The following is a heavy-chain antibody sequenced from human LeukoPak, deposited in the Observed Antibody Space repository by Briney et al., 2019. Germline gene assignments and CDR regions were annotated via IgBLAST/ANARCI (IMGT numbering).Heavy chain of an antibody. CDR3: ARIGSGYDNYFDY. Sequence: ASVKVACKGSGCTFTTYGISWVRQAPGQGLEWMGWISAYNGNTNYAQKLQGRVTMTTDTSTSTAYMELRSLRSDDTAVYYCARIGSGYDNYFDYWGQGTLVTVSS. J-gene: IGHJ4*02. CDR1: GCTFTTYG. D-gene: IGHD5-12*01. V-gene: IGHV1-18*01. CDR2: ISAYNGNT.